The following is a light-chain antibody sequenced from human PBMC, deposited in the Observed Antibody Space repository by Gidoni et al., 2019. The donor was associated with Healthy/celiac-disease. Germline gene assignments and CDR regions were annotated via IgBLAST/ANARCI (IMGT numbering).Light chain of an antibody. V-gene: IGKV1-39*01. CDR1: QSISSY. J-gene: IGKJ3*01. CDR3: QQSYTAIFT. CDR2: AAS. Sequence: TQMTQSPSSLSASVGDRVTITCRASQSISSYLNWYQQKPGKAPNLLIFAASSLKSGVPSRFSGSGSGTDLTLTISSLQPEDFATYYCQQSYTAIFTFGPGTKVEIK.